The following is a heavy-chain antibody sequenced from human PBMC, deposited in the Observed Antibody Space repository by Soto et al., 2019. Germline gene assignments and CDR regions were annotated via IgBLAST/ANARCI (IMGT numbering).Heavy chain of an antibody. J-gene: IGHJ3*02. CDR3: ARDRGYSYGLHAFDI. CDR1: GYTFTDYA. Sequence: QVQLVQSGAEIKKPGASVKVSCKASGYTFTDYAIHWVRQAPGQRLEWMGWINTGTDNTKYSQKFHGRVTITRDTSASTAYMELSSLRSEDTAVYYCARDRGYSYGLHAFDIWGQGTMVTVSS. CDR2: INTGTDNT. V-gene: IGHV1-3*04. D-gene: IGHD5-18*01.